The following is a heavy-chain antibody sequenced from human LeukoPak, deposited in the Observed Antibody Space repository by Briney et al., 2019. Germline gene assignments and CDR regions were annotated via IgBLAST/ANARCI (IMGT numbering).Heavy chain of an antibody. CDR2: IRSKAYGGTT. J-gene: IGHJ4*02. CDR3: TAGYGDILWFQDY. D-gene: IGHD4-17*01. V-gene: IGHV3-49*03. Sequence: GGSLRLSCTASGFTFGDYAMSWFRQAPGKGLEWVGFIRSKAYGGTTEYAASVKGRFTISRDDSKSIAYLQMNSLKTEDTAVYYCTAGYGDILWFQDYWGQGTLVTVSS. CDR1: GFTFGDYA.